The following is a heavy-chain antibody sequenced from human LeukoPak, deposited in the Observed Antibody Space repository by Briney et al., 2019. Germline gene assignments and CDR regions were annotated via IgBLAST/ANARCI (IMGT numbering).Heavy chain of an antibody. CDR1: GFTFSSST. CDR3: AKDYFFGSCYFNY. V-gene: IGHV3-21*04. D-gene: IGHD2-15*01. J-gene: IGHJ4*02. Sequence: PGGSLRLSCAASGFTFSSSTMNWVRRAPGKGLEWVSSISRNSNYIYYADSVKGRFTISRDNAKNSLYLQMNSLRAEDTAVYYCAKDYFFGSCYFNYWGQGTLVTVSS. CDR2: ISRNSNYI.